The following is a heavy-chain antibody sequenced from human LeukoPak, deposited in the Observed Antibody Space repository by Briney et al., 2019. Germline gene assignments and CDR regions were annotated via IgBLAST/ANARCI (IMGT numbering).Heavy chain of an antibody. CDR1: GFIFSDYW. CDR2: IKQDGSEK. D-gene: IGHD3-10*01. J-gene: IGHJ6*02. CDR3: ARALWFTNYYYGMDV. Sequence: PGGSLRLSCVASGFIFSDYWMSWVRQAPGKGLEWVANIKQDGSEKYYVDSVKGRFTISRDNAKNSLYLQMNSLRAEDTAVYYCARALWFTNYYYGMDVWGQGTTVTVSS. V-gene: IGHV3-7*01.